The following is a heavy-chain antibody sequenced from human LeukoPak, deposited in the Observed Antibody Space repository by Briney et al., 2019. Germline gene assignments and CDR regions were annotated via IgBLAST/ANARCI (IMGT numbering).Heavy chain of an antibody. CDR2: IKPDDTER. J-gene: IGHJ4*02. D-gene: IGHD4-23*01. V-gene: IGHV3-7*01. Sequence: GGSLRLSCAASGFTFGNYGMSWVRQAPGKGLEWVANIKPDDTERYYGNSVKGRFTILRDNAKNSVYLQMNSLRAEDTAVYYCVTHEVTVVTRSTFDNWGQGTLVTVSS. CDR1: GFTFGNYG. CDR3: VTHEVTVVTRSTFDN.